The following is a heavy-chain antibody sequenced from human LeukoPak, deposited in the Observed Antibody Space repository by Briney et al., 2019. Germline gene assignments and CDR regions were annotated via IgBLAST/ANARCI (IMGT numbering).Heavy chain of an antibody. CDR1: GFTFSDYC. D-gene: IGHD6-19*01. J-gene: IGHJ4*02. CDR3: ARDLSAAGTIDY. CDR2: ISSSSSYT. V-gene: IGHV3-11*05. Sequence: PGGSLRLSCAASGFTFSDYCMSWIRQAPGKGLGWVSYISSSSSYTNYADSVKGRFTISRDNAKNSLHLQMNSLRAEDTAVYYCARDLSAAGTIDYWGQGTLVTVSS.